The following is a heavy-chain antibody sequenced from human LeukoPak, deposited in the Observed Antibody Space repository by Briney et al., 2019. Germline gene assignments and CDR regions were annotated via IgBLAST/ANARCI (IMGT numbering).Heavy chain of an antibody. CDR1: GFTFSSYG. CDR2: ISYDGSNK. J-gene: IGHJ6*02. D-gene: IGHD3-10*01. V-gene: IGHV3-30*03. Sequence: GGSLRLSCAASGFTFSSYGMHWVRQAPGKGLEWVAVISYDGSNKYYADSVKGRFTISRDNSKNTLYLQMNSLRAEDTAVYYCARDYTYYYGSGSYYNGMDVWGQGTTVTVSS. CDR3: ARDYTYYYGSGSYYNGMDV.